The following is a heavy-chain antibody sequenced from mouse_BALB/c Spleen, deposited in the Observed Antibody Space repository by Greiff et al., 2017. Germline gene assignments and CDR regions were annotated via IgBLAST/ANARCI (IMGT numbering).Heavy chain of an antibody. CDR2: INPYNDGT. J-gene: IGHJ2*01. CDR1: GYTFTSYV. V-gene: IGHV1-14*01. Sequence: EVQLQESGPELVKPGASVKMSCKASGYTFTSYVMHWVKQKPGQGLEWIGYINPYNDGTKYNEKFKGKATLTSDKSSSTAYMELSSLTSEDSAVYYCARGDLTTGMGYWGQGTTLTVSS. D-gene: IGHD4-1*02. CDR3: ARGDLTTGMGY.